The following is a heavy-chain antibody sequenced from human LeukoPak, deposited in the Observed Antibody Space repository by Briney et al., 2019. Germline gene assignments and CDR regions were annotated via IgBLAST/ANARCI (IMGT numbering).Heavy chain of an antibody. D-gene: IGHD3-9*01. CDR3: AKWGDYDVLTGYYVSDF. CDR2: ISGRSGST. J-gene: IGHJ4*02. CDR1: GFIFSNYA. Sequence: GASLRLSCAASGFIFSNYAMYWVRQAPGKGLEWVSAISGRSGSTCYADSVKGRFTISRDSSKNTLYLQMNSLRADDTAVYYCAKWGDYDVLTGYYVSDFWGQGTLVTVSS. V-gene: IGHV3-23*01.